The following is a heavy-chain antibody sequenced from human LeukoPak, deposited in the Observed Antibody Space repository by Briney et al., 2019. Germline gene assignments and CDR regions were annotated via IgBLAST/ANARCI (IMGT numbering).Heavy chain of an antibody. Sequence: PGRSLRLSCAASGFTFSSYGIHWVRQAPGKGLEWVAIISYDGSNKYYADSVKGRFTISRDNSKNTLYLQMNSLRAEDTAVYYCARSVPFDIWGQGTMVTVSS. CDR3: ARSVPFDI. D-gene: IGHD3-10*01. J-gene: IGHJ3*02. CDR1: GFTFSSYG. V-gene: IGHV3-30*03. CDR2: ISYDGSNK.